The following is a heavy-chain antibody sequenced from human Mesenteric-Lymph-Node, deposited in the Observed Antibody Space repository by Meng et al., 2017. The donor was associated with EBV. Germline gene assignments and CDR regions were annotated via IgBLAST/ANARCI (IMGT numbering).Heavy chain of an antibody. D-gene: IGHD6-13*01. Sequence: VQRQCRGQVLLQPSPTLSLPFAVSGASISSGGYYWSWIRQPAGKGLEWIGYIYYSGDTYYNPSLKSRVTISVDTSKNQFSLKLSSVTAADTAVYFCVGGVAADGSVDYWGQGTLVTVSS. V-gene: IGHV4-30-4*01. J-gene: IGHJ4*02. CDR2: IYYSGDT. CDR3: VGGVAADGSVDY. CDR1: GASISSGGYY.